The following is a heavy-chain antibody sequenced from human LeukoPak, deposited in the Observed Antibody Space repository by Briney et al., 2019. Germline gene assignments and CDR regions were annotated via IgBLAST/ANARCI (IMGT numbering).Heavy chain of an antibody. Sequence: SDSLSLVCAVYGALFSVYYWSWVRQPPGKGLEWVGEMKHSGVAHYNPTLKSRVTISVDTTKNQYSLKLSAVTAADTAVYYCARGRSGWYGSCAFDSWGQGTMVTVSS. D-gene: IGHD6-19*01. V-gene: IGHV4-34*01. J-gene: IGHJ3*02. CDR3: ARGRSGWYGSCAFDS. CDR2: MKHSGVA. CDR1: GALFSVYY.